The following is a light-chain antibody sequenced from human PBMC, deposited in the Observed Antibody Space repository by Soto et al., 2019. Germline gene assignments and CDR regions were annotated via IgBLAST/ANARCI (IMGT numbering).Light chain of an antibody. V-gene: IGLV3-21*04. CDR1: NIGSKS. J-gene: IGLJ2*01. CDR3: HVWDSDRDHPV. Sequence: SYELTQPPSVSVAPGKTARITCGGNNIGSKSVHWYQQKSGQAPVLVIYYEIDRPSGIPERFSVSNYGNTATLTISSVEAGDDADYYCHVWDSDRDHPVFGGGTKLTVL. CDR2: YEI.